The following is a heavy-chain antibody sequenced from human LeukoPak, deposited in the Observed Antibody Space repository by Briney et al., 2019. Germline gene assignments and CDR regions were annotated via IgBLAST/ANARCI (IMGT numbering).Heavy chain of an antibody. J-gene: IGHJ2*01. D-gene: IGHD1-26*01. CDR3: ARKPPSGSYHDWYFDL. V-gene: IGHV3-20*04. Sequence: ETLSLTCAVYGGSFSGYYWSWVRQAPGKGLEWVSGINWNGGSTGYADSVKGRFTISRDNAKNSLYLQMNSLRAEDTALYYCARKPPSGSYHDWYFDLWGRGTLVTVSS. CDR1: GGSFSGYY. CDR2: INWNGGST.